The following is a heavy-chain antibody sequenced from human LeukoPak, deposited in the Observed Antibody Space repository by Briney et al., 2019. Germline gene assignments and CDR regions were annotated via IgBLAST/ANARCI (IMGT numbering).Heavy chain of an antibody. CDR1: GGSISNYY. D-gene: IGHD1-26*01. CDR2: IYYSGST. Sequence: SETLSLTCTVSGGSISNYYWSWIRQPPGKGLEWIGYIYYSGSTNYNPSLKSRVTISVDTSKNQFSLKLNSMTAADTAVYYCVRQKKSHGNFDYWGQGTLVTVSS. V-gene: IGHV4-59*01. CDR3: VRQKKSHGNFDY. J-gene: IGHJ4*02.